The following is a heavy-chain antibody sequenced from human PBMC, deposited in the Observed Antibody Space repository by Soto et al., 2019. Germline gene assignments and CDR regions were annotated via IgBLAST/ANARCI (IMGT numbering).Heavy chain of an antibody. CDR1: GDSISTDY. CDR2: IYYGGST. D-gene: IGHD7-27*01. V-gene: IGHV4-59*08. J-gene: IGHJ4*02. Sequence: SETLSLTCTVSGDSISTDYWSWIRQSPGKGLEWIGFIYYGGSTNYNPSLKSRVTISVDTPKDQFSLKLSSVTAADTAVYYCAKNWNWGSLVHWGQGTQVTVSS. CDR3: AKNWNWGSLVH.